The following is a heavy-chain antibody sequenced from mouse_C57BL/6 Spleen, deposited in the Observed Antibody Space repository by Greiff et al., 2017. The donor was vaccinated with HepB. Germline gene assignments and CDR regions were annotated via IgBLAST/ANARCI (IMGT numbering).Heavy chain of an antibody. CDR3: AKSGAVVAKGYFDV. J-gene: IGHJ1*03. CDR2: INPYNGGT. CDR1: GYTFTDYY. Sequence: EVQLQQSGPVLVKPGASVKMSCKASGYTFTDYYMNWVKQSHGKSLEWIGVINPYNGGTSYNQKFKGKATLTVDKSSSTAYMELNSLTSEDSAVYYCAKSGAVVAKGYFDVWGTGTTVTVSS. D-gene: IGHD1-1*01. V-gene: IGHV1-19*01.